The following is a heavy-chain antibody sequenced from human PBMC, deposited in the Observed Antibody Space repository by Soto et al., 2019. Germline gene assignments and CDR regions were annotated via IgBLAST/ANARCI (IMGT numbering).Heavy chain of an antibody. D-gene: IGHD1-26*01. CDR3: ARGFFSSGFDY. Sequence: GGSLRLSCAASGFTFSGYWMNWVRQAPGKGLVWVSRLNGDGGSTKYADSVKGRFTISRDNAKNTLYLQMNSMRAEDKAVYYCARGFFSSGFDYWGQGSLVTVS. CDR2: LNGDGGST. V-gene: IGHV3-74*03. J-gene: IGHJ4*02. CDR1: GFTFSGYW.